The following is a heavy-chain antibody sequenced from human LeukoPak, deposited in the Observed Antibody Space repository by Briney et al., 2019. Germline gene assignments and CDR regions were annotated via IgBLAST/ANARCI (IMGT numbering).Heavy chain of an antibody. CDR3: AKSAVSGDYPYYYYYGMDA. Sequence: GRSLSLSCAASGFTFDDYAMHWVRQAPGKGLEWVSGISWNSGSIGYADSVKGRFTISRDNAKNSLYLQMNSLRAEDTALYYCAKSAVSGDYPYYYYYGMDAWGQGTTVTVSS. CDR1: GFTFDDYA. V-gene: IGHV3-9*01. J-gene: IGHJ6*02. CDR2: ISWNSGSI. D-gene: IGHD4-17*01.